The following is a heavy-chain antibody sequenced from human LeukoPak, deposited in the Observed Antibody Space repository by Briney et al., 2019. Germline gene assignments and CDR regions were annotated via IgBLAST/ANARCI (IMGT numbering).Heavy chain of an antibody. CDR1: GITFSSYW. V-gene: IGHV3-74*01. CDR3: ARSAYPGNSVIED. CDR2: INSDGGST. Sequence: PGGSLRLSCAGSGITFSSYWMHWVRQAPGKGLVWVSRINSDGGSTDYADSVKGRFTISRDNAKNTLYLQMNSLRAEDTAVYYCARSAYPGNSVIEDWGRGTLVTVSS. J-gene: IGHJ4*02. D-gene: IGHD4-23*01.